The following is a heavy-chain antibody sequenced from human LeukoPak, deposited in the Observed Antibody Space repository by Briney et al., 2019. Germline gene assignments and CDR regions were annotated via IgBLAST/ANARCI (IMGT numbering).Heavy chain of an antibody. D-gene: IGHD2-15*01. Sequence: EASVKVSCKASGYTFTSYDINWVRQATGRGLERMGWMNPNSGNTGYAQKFQGRVTMTRNTSISTAYMEPSSLRSADTAVYYCARGKRWSATYYYYFMDVWGKGTTVTVSS. CDR1: GYTFTSYD. V-gene: IGHV1-8*01. CDR2: MNPNSGNT. CDR3: ARGKRWSATYYYYFMDV. J-gene: IGHJ6*03.